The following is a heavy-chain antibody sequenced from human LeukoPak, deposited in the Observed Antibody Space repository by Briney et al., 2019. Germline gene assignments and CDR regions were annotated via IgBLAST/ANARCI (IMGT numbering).Heavy chain of an antibody. Sequence: GGSLRLSCAASGFTFSSYWMSWVRQAPGKGREWLANIKQDGSEKYYVDSVKGRFTISRDNAKNSLYLQMNSLRAEDTAVYYCARDVGYCSSTSCRINYYFDYWGQGTLVTVSS. CDR1: GFTFSSYW. CDR2: IKQDGSEK. D-gene: IGHD2-2*01. V-gene: IGHV3-7*01. CDR3: ARDVGYCSSTSCRINYYFDY. J-gene: IGHJ4*02.